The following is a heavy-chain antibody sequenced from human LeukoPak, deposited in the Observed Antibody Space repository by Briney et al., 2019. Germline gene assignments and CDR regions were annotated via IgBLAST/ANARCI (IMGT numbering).Heavy chain of an antibody. D-gene: IGHD3-10*01. V-gene: IGHV1-2*02. CDR3: ARVAGSGGSGSTYWAY. Sequence: ASVKVSCKASGYTFTGYYMHWVRQAPGQGLEWMGWINPNSGGTNYAQKFQGRVTMTRDTSIGTAYMELSRLRSDDTAVYYCARVAGSGGSGSTYWAYWGQGTPVTVSS. J-gene: IGHJ4*02. CDR2: INPNSGGT. CDR1: GYTFTGYY.